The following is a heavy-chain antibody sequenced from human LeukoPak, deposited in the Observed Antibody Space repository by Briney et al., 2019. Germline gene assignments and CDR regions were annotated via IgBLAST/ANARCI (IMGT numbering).Heavy chain of an antibody. CDR2: ISGSGGST. CDR3: VKDLTGTWSFDY. CDR1: GFTFSSYA. Sequence: PGGSLRLSCAASGFTFSSYAMSWVRPAPGKGLEWVSAISGSGGSTYYADSVKGRFTISRDNSKNALYLQLTSLRLEDTALYYCVKDLTGTWSFDYWGQGTLVTVSS. D-gene: IGHD3-9*01. V-gene: IGHV3-23*01. J-gene: IGHJ4*02.